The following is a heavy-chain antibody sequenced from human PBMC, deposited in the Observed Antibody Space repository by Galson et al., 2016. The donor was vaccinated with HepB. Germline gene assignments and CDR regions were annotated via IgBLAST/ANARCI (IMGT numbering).Heavy chain of an antibody. V-gene: IGHV3-33*01. D-gene: IGHD2-2*02. Sequence: SLRLSCAASGFTFSRSAMHWVRQAPGQGLEWVAVIWYDGGYKNYADSVEGRFTISRDISENTVYLQMNSLRGEDTAVYYCAREIPHMVHGGLDYWGQGTLVTVSS. J-gene: IGHJ4*02. CDR1: GFTFSRSA. CDR3: AREIPHMVHGGLDY. CDR2: IWYDGGYK.